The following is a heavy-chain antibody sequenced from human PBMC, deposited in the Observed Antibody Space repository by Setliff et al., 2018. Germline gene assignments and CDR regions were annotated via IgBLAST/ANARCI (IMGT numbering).Heavy chain of an antibody. Sequence: SETLSLTCTVSGDSISSGDDFWSWIRQPPGKGLEWIGSIYYTTNGHYNPSLKSRVTMSVDTSKNHFSLELTSVTAADTAVYYCARAPVGDRNGLFDSWGQGTWGTVS. J-gene: IGHJ4*02. V-gene: IGHV4-30-4*08. CDR2: IYYTTNG. D-gene: IGHD6-19*01. CDR1: GDSISSGDDF. CDR3: ARAPVGDRNGLFDS.